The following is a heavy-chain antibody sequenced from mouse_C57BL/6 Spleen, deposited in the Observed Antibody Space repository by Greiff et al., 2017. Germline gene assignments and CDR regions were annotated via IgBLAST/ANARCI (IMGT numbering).Heavy chain of an antibody. Sequence: EVQRVESGGGLVKPGGSLKLSCAASGFTFSDYGMHWVRQAPEKGLEWVAYISSGSSTLYYADTVKGRFTLSRDNAKITLFLQMTSLLSADTAVYYCARRSVYYGSSMDYWGQGTSVTVSA. J-gene: IGHJ4*01. D-gene: IGHD2-2*01. CDR1: GFTFSDYG. CDR2: ISSGSSTL. CDR3: ARRSVYYGSSMDY. V-gene: IGHV5-17*01.